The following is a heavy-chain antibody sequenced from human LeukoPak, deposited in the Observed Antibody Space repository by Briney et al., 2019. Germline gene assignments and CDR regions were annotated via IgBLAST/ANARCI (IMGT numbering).Heavy chain of an antibody. CDR3: AKEGQWELLRVKNFDY. D-gene: IGHD1-26*01. J-gene: IGHJ4*02. V-gene: IGHV3-23*01. CDR1: GFTFSSYG. CDR2: ISGSGGST. Sequence: PGGSLRLSCAASGFTFSSYGMSWVRQAPGKGLEWVSAISGSGGSTYYADSVKGRFTISRDNSKNTLYLQMNSLRAEDTAVYYCAKEGQWELLRVKNFDYWGQGTLVTVSS.